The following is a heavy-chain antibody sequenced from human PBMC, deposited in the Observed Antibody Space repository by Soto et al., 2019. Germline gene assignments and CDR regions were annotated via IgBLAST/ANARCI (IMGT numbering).Heavy chain of an antibody. D-gene: IGHD3-16*01. V-gene: IGHV1-46*01. CDR1: GYTFTSYY. Sequence: QVQLVQSGAEVKKPGASVKVSCKASGYTFTSYYMHWVRQAPGQGLEWMGIINPSGGSTSYAQKFQGRVTMTRDMSTSTVYMELSSLRSEDTAVYYCARDVYVRRGASPFAIWGQGTMVTVSS. CDR2: INPSGGST. J-gene: IGHJ3*02. CDR3: ARDVYVRRGASPFAI.